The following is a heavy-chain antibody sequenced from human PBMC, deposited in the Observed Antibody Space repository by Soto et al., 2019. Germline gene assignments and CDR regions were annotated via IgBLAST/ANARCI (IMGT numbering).Heavy chain of an antibody. V-gene: IGHV4-59*12. CDR2: IYHSGVT. J-gene: IGHJ6*02. Sequence: PSETLSLTCTVSGGSISSYYWSWIRQPPGKGLEWIGYIYHSGVTNYNPSLKRRVAISVDTSKNQFSLQLKSVTAADTALYYCARFSGSYYYAMDVWGQGSTVTVSS. CDR3: ARFSGSYYYAMDV. CDR1: GGSISSYY. D-gene: IGHD6-19*01.